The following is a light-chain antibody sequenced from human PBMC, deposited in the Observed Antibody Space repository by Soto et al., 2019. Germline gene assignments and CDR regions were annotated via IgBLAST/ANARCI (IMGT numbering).Light chain of an antibody. J-gene: IGKJ2*02. Sequence: EIVLTQSPATLSLSPGERATLSCRASQSVSSYLAWYQQKPGQAPRLLIYDASNRATGIPARFSGSGSGTDFTLTISSLEPDDFAVYYCQQRARWPSTFGPGTKVEIK. CDR1: QSVSSY. CDR2: DAS. V-gene: IGKV3-11*01. CDR3: QQRARWPST.